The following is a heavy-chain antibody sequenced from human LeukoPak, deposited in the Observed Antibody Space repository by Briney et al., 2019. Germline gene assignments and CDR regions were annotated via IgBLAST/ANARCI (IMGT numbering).Heavy chain of an antibody. Sequence: PSETLSLTCTVSGGSISSYYWRWIRQPPGKGLEYIGSIYYSGSTNYNPSLRSRVTISVDTSKNQISLRLTSVTAADTAVYYCARGRSGSSWGDYMDVWGKGTTVTVSS. CDR2: IYYSGST. J-gene: IGHJ6*03. D-gene: IGHD6-13*01. V-gene: IGHV4-59*01. CDR1: GGSISSYY. CDR3: ARGRSGSSWGDYMDV.